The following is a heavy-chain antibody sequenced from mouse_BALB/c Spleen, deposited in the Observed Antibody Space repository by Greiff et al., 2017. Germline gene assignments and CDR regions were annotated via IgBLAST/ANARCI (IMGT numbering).Heavy chain of an antibody. V-gene: IGHV1-7*01. D-gene: IGHD2-4*01. Sequence: LVESGAELAKPGASVKMSCKASGYTFTSYWMHWVKQRPGQGLEWIGYINPSTGYTEYNQKFKDKATLTADKSSSTAYMQLSSLTSEDSAVYYCARSTMITAWCAYWGQGTLVTVSA. CDR2: INPSTGYT. J-gene: IGHJ3*01. CDR1: GYTFTSYW. CDR3: ARSTMITAWCAY.